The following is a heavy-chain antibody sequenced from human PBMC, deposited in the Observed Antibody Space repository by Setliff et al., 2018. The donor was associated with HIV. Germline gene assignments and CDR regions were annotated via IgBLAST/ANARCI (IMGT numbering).Heavy chain of an antibody. V-gene: IGHV3-48*01. D-gene: IGHD7-27*01. Sequence: GGSLRLSCAASGFTFSSYSMNWVRQAPGKGLEWVSYISGDTRIINYADSVKGRFTISRDNAKNSLDLQMNRLRVEDTALYYCARDLNWGFDYWGQGTLVTVSS. CDR2: ISGDTRII. CDR1: GFTFSSYS. CDR3: ARDLNWGFDY. J-gene: IGHJ4*02.